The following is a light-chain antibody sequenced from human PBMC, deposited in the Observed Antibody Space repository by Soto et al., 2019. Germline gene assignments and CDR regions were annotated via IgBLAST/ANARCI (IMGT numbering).Light chain of an antibody. CDR1: QHVDRY. CDR3: QQSSNSPWT. Sequence: DIQMTQSPSSLSASVGDSVTITCRTSQHVDRYLSWYKQIPGRAPKLLIYSASSLVSGVPPRFRGSASGTEFTLSISSLQREDFATYFFQQSSNSPWTLGQGTQVEMK. CDR2: SAS. V-gene: IGKV1-39*01. J-gene: IGKJ1*01.